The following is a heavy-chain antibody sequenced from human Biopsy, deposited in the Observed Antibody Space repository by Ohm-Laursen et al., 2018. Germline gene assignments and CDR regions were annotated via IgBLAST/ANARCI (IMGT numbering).Heavy chain of an antibody. V-gene: IGHV3-48*04. CDR3: ARSPGRDRMDV. J-gene: IGHJ6*02. Sequence: SLRLSCTASGFTFRSYAMSWVRQAPGRGLEWVSYINVYSNKKYYADSVKGRFIVSRDNDKNSLYLQMNSLRAGDTAVYHCARSPGRDRMDVWGQGTTVIVSS. CDR2: INVYSNKK. D-gene: IGHD1-14*01. CDR1: GFTFRSYA.